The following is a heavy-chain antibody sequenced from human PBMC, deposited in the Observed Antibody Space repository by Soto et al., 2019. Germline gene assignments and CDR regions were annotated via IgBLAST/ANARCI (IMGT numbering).Heavy chain of an antibody. V-gene: IGHV3-23*01. CDR2: LSGSGDNT. CDR3: AAGGEWAFNFDY. CDR1: GFTFSSYA. Sequence: EVQLLESGGGFVQPGGSLRLSCVASGFTFSSYAMIWVRQAPGKGLEWVSGLSGSGDNTYYPDSVRGRFTSSRDNSKNTLYLQMNSLRVEDTAGYYCAAGGEWAFNFDYWGQGTLVTVSS. J-gene: IGHJ4*02. D-gene: IGHD3-10*01.